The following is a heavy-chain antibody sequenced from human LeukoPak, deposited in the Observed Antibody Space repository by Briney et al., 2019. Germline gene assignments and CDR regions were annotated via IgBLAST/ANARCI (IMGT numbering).Heavy chain of an antibody. CDR1: GGTFSSYA. CDR2: IIPIFGTA. CDR3: ARETGNNHYYHSNNNWFDP. J-gene: IGHJ5*02. V-gene: IGHV1-69*13. Sequence: ASVKVSCKASGGTFSSYAISWVRQAPGQGLEWMGGIIPIFGTANYAQKFQGRVTITADESTSTAYMELSSLRSEDTAVYYCARETGNNHYYHSNNNWFDPWGQGTLVTVSS. D-gene: IGHD3-22*01.